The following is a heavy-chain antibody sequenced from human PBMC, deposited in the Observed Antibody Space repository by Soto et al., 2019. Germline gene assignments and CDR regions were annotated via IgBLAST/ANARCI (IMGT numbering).Heavy chain of an antibody. CDR1: GGSISNGGYS. V-gene: IGHV4-30-2*01. Sequence: SETLSLTCAVSGGSISNGGYSWSWIRQPPGKGLEWIGYIYHSGSTHYNPSLKSRVTISVDKSKNQFSLKVTSVTAADTAVYYCARFDYGDSRNWFDPWGQGTLVTV. CDR3: ARFDYGDSRNWFDP. J-gene: IGHJ5*02. CDR2: IYHSGST. D-gene: IGHD4-17*01.